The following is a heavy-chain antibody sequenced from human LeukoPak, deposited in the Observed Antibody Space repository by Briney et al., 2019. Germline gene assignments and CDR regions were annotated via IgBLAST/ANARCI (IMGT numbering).Heavy chain of an antibody. D-gene: IGHD1-26*01. CDR1: GFTFSSYW. CDR3: ARHPSGSYLSTWFDP. CDR2: IYYSGST. V-gene: IGHV4-39*01. Sequence: GSLRLSCAASGFTFSSYWMSWVRQPPGKGLEWIGSIYYSGSTYYNPSLKSRVTISVDTSKNQFSLKLSSVTAADTAVYYCARHPSGSYLSTWFDPWGQGTLVTVSS. J-gene: IGHJ5*02.